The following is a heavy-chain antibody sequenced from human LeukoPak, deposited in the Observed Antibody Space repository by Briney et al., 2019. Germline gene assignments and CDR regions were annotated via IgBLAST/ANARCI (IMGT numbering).Heavy chain of an antibody. CDR1: GGSISSSNYF. Sequence: PSETLSLTCTVSGGSISSSNYFWGWIRQPPGKGLEWIGSIYHSGSTYYNPSLKSRVTISVDTSKNQFSLKLSSVTAADTAVYYCARATTLSFDYWGQGTLVTVSS. CDR3: ARATTLSFDY. J-gene: IGHJ4*02. CDR2: IYHSGST. D-gene: IGHD4-11*01. V-gene: IGHV4-39*07.